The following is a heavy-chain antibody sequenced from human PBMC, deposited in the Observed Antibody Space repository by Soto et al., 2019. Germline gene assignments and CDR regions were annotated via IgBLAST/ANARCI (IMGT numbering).Heavy chain of an antibody. J-gene: IGHJ4*02. V-gene: IGHV4-34*01. CDR2: INESGST. CDR1: GPSFSGHS. CDR3: ARGSGIVALPGELEDVNYDY. D-gene: IGHD1-1*01. Sequence: QVQLQQWGAGLVKPSETLSLSCAVYGPSFSGHSWAWIRQPPGKGLEWIGEINESGSTYYNPSLKSRVTISTDTSKNQFSLKLSSVSAAATAAYFCARGSGIVALPGELEDVNYDYWGQGTLVNVSS.